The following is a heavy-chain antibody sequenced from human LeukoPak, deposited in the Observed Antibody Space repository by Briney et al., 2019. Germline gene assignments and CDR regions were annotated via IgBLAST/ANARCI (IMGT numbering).Heavy chain of an antibody. CDR1: GFTFSNYA. J-gene: IGHJ4*02. CDR2: IGGSDGNT. CDR3: ARSAGIAATIVLGY. Sequence: PGGSLRLSCAASGFTFSNYAMSWVRQAPGMGLEWVSAIGGSDGNTYYADSVKGRFTISRDNSKNTLYLQMNSQRAEDTAVYYCARSAGIAATIVLGYWGQGTLVTVSS. D-gene: IGHD5-12*01. V-gene: IGHV3-23*01.